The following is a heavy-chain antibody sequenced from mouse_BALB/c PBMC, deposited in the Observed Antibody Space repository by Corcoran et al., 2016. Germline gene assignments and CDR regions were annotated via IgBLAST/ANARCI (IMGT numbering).Heavy chain of an antibody. CDR2: INTNTGEP. J-gene: IGHJ3*01. D-gene: IGHD2-2*01. CDR1: GYTFTNYG. V-gene: IGHV9-3*02. CDR3: ARWLPLPY. Sequence: QIQLVQSGPELKKPGETVKISCKASGYTFTNYGMNWVKQAPGKGLKWMGWINTNTGEPTYAEEFKGRFAFSLETSASTAYLQINNLKNEDTATYFCARWLPLPYWGQGTLVTVSA.